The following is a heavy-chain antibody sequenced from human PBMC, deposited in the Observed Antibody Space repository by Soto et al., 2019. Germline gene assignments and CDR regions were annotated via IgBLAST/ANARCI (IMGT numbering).Heavy chain of an antibody. D-gene: IGHD5-12*01. J-gene: IGHJ4*02. CDR1: GASISSSY. CDR2: VYHTGST. CDR3: ARGGNRYSNVASGVGGFDY. V-gene: IGHV4-59*01. Sequence: SETLSLTCTVSGASISSSYWSWIRQSPGKGLEWIGYVYHTGSTNYNPSLKSRVTISLDTSKSQFSLNLASLTTADTAVYFCARGGNRYSNVASGVGGFDYWGQGSLVTVSS.